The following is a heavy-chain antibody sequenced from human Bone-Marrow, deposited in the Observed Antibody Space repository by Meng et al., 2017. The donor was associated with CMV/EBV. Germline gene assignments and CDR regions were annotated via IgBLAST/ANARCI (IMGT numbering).Heavy chain of an antibody. V-gene: IGHV3-74*01. CDR3: ARDNLFDYGGNQKGDY. Sequence: GESLKISCGASGFTFSSYAIYWVRQAPGKGLVWVSRISADGSDTDYADSVKGRFSISRDNAKNTVFLQMNSLRAEDTAVYYCARDNLFDYGGNQKGDYWGQGTLVPVSS. CDR2: ISADGSDT. D-gene: IGHD4-23*01. CDR1: GFTFSSYA. J-gene: IGHJ4*02.